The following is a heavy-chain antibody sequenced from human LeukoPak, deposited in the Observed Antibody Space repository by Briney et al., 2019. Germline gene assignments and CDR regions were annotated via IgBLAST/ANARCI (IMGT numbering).Heavy chain of an antibody. D-gene: IGHD6-6*01. V-gene: IGHV1-2*02. Sequence: ASAKVSCKASGYTFTGYYMHWVRQAPGQGLEWMGWINPNSGGTNYAQKFQGRVTMTRDTSISTAYMELSRLRSDDTAVYYCATTARRVLSRFDYWGQGTLVTVSS. CDR1: GYTFTGYY. CDR2: INPNSGGT. J-gene: IGHJ4*02. CDR3: ATTARRVLSRFDY.